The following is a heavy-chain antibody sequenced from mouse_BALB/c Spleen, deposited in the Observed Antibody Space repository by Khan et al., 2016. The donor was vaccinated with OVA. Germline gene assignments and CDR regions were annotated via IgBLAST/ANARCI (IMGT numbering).Heavy chain of an antibody. CDR1: GFSLANYG. CDR2: IWSDGTT. V-gene: IGHV2-6-1*01. CDR3: DRQSDKNYYTMDY. J-gene: IGHJ4*01. Sequence: QVRLQQSGPGLVAPSQSLSITCTISGFSLANYGVHWVRQPPGKGLEWLVVIWSDGTTTYNSALKSRLSISRDTSKRQVFLNMLSLQTDDTAMYYSDRQSDKNYYTMDYWGQGTSVTVSA.